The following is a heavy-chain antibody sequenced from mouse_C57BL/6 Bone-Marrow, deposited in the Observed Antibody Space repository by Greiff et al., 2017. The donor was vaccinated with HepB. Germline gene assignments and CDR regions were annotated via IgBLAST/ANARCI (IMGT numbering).Heavy chain of an antibody. CDR2: IDPENGDT. J-gene: IGHJ3*01. V-gene: IGHV14-4*01. Sequence: VQLKESGAELVRPGASVKLSCTASGFNIKDDYMHWVKQRPEQGLEWIGWIDPENGDTEYASKFQGKATITADTSSNTAYLQLSSLTSEDTAVYYCTTYGSSYWFAYWGQGTLVTVSA. CDR3: TTYGSSYWFAY. CDR1: GFNIKDDY. D-gene: IGHD1-1*01.